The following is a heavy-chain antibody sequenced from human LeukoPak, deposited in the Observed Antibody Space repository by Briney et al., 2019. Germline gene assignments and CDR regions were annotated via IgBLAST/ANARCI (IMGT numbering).Heavy chain of an antibody. D-gene: IGHD6-13*01. J-gene: IGHJ4*02. V-gene: IGHV3-23*01. CDR1: GFTFSSYA. CDR3: TTSPSFGSSWYTFNY. Sequence: GGSLRLSCAASGFTFSSYAMSWVRQAPGKGLKWVSDADSVKGRFTISRDNSKNTLYLQMNSLRAEDTAVFYCTTSPSFGSSWYTFNYWGQGTLVTVSS.